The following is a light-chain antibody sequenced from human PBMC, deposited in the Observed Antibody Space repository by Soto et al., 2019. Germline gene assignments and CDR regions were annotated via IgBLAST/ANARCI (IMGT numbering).Light chain of an antibody. CDR2: LGS. V-gene: IGKV2-28*01. Sequence: DIVMTQSPLSLPVTPGEPASTPCRSGKRILHSNGYNYLHWNLQKPAQPPHLLIYLGSNRASGVPDRFSGRGSGTDFTLKISRVEAEDVGVYYCLQALQHPITFGQGTKVEIK. CDR3: LQALQHPIT. J-gene: IGKJ1*01. CDR1: KRILHSNGYNY.